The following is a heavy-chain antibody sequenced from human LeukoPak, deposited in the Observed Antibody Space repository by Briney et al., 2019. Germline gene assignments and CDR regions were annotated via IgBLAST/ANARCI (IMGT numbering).Heavy chain of an antibody. V-gene: IGHV1-69*13. J-gene: IGHJ4*02. Sequence: SVKVSCKASGGTFSSYAISWVRQVPGQGLEWMGGIIPIFGTANYAQKFQGRVTITADESTSTAYMELSSLRSEDTAVYYCARVGLGYCSSTSCYGDGYWGQGTLDTVSS. CDR3: ARVGLGYCSSTSCYGDGY. CDR2: IIPIFGTA. CDR1: GGTFSSYA. D-gene: IGHD2-2*01.